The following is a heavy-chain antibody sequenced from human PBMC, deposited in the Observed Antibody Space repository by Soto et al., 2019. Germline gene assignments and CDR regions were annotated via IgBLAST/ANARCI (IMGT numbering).Heavy chain of an antibody. CDR3: AREPRGVVKYYDYYGMDV. CDR2: RWCDGSNK. J-gene: IGHJ6*02. CDR1: GFTFSSYG. D-gene: IGHD3-3*01. V-gene: IGHV3-33*01. Sequence: QVQLVESGGGVVQPGRSLRLSCAASGFTFSSYGMHWVRQAPGKGLEWVAVRWCDGSNKYYADSVKGRFTISRDNSKNTQHLQMNRLGDEDTAVYYCAREPRGVVKYYDYYGMDVWGQGNPVTVSS.